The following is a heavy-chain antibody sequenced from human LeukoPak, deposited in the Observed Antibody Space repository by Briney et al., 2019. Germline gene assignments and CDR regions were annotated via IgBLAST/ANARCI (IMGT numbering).Heavy chain of an antibody. CDR3: ARERMATEVAFDI. D-gene: IGHD5-24*01. CDR2: IHHRGST. V-gene: IGHV4-34*01. CDR1: GGSFSGYY. J-gene: IGHJ3*02. Sequence: PSETLSLTCAVYGGSFSGYYWSWIRQPPGKGLEWIGEIHHRGSTNYNPSLKSRVTISADTSKNQFSLKMSSVTAADTAVYYCARERMATEVAFDIWGQGTMVTVSS.